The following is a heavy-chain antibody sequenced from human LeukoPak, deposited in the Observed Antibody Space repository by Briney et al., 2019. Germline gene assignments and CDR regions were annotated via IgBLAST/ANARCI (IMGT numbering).Heavy chain of an antibody. CDR3: ARNPVEMTTVTPFDY. J-gene: IGHJ4*02. CDR1: GGSISSYY. V-gene: IGHV4-59*12. D-gene: IGHD4-17*01. CDR2: ISYSGST. Sequence: PSETLSLTCTVSGGSISSYYWSWIRQPPGKGLEWIGYISYSGSTNFNSSLKSRVTISVDTSKNQFSLKLSSVTAADTAVYYCARNPVEMTTVTPFDYWGQGTLVTVSS.